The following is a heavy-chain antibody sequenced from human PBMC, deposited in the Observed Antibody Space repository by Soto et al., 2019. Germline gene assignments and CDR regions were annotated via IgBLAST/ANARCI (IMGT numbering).Heavy chain of an antibody. D-gene: IGHD3-10*01. J-gene: IGHJ4*02. V-gene: IGHV3-23*01. CDR3: AKDSGGWPSSFDY. CDR1: GFSFSSYA. CDR2: ISGSGGST. Sequence: GGSLRLSCAASGFSFSSYAMSWVRQAPGKGLEWFSAISGSGGSTYYADSVKGRVTLSRDVSKNTLYLQVNSLRAEETAVNYCAKDSGGWPSSFDYWGQGPLVTVSS.